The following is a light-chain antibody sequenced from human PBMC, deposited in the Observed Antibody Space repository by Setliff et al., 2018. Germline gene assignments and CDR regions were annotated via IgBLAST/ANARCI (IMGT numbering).Light chain of an antibody. Sequence: QSVLTQPPSASGTPGQRVTVSCSGGSSNIGNNPVNWYQRLPGTAPRLLLYGENQRPSGVPDRFSGSKSGTSASLAISGLQAEDEGDYYCTTWDDSLNGLVFGGGTKVTVL. CDR2: GEN. J-gene: IGLJ3*02. V-gene: IGLV1-44*01. CDR1: SSNIGNNP. CDR3: TTWDDSLNGLV.